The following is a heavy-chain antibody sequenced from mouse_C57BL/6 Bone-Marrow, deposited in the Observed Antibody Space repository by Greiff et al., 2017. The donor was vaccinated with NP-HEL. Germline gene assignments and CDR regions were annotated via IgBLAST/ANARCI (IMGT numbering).Heavy chain of an antibody. J-gene: IGHJ4*01. CDR2: SRNKANDYTT. CDR1: GFTFSDFY. Sequence: EVKRVESGGGLVQSGRSLRLSCATSGFTFSDFYMEWVRQAPGKGLEWIAASRNKANDYTTEYSASVKGRFIVSRDTAQSILYLQMNALRAEDTAIYYCARDAGSNLGDYWGQGTSVTVSS. D-gene: IGHD2-5*01. CDR3: ARDAGSNLGDY. V-gene: IGHV7-1*01.